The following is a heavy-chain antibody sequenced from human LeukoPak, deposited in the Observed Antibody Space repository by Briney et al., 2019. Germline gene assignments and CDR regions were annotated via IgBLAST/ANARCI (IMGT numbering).Heavy chain of an antibody. CDR1: GFILSSYE. D-gene: IGHD2-2*01. CDR2: INTDSRKV. Sequence: PGGSLRLSREASGFILSSYEMNWVRRAPGKGLEWVAYINTDSRKVYYGDSVKGRFTISRDNAKNSLYLQMNSLRAEDTAVYYCARDRYCVSTNCPYDCWGQGTPVTVSS. J-gene: IGHJ4*02. CDR3: ARDRYCVSTNCPYDC. V-gene: IGHV3-48*03.